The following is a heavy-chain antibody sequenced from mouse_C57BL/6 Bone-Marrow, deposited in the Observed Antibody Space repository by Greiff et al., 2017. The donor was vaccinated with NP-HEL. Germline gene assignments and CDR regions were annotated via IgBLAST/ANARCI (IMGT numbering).Heavy chain of an antibody. J-gene: IGHJ4*01. CDR3: ARHNYSPWDY. CDR2: ISNGGGST. CDR1: GFTFSDYY. V-gene: IGHV5-12*01. Sequence: EVHLVESGGGLVQPGGSLKLSCAASGFTFSDYYMYWVRQTPEKRLEWLAYISNGGGSTYYPDTVKGRFTISRDNAKNTLYLQMSRLKSEDTAMYYCARHNYSPWDYWGQGTSVTVSS. D-gene: IGHD2-12*01.